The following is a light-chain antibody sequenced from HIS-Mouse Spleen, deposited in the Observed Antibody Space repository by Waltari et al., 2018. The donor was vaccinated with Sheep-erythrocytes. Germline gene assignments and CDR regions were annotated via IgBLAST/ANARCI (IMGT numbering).Light chain of an antibody. CDR2: DVS. J-gene: IGLJ2*01. Sequence: QSALTQPRSVSGSPGQSVTISCTGTSSDVGGYNYVSWYQQHPGKAPKLMIYDVSKGPSGVPDRLSGSKAGNAASLTISGLQAEDEADYYCCSYAGSYTLVFGGGTKLTVL. V-gene: IGLV2-11*01. CDR3: CSYAGSYTLV. CDR1: SSDVGGYNY.